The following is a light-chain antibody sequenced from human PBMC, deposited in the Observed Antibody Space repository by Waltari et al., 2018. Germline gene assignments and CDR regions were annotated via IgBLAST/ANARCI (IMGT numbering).Light chain of an antibody. CDR1: RSDVGAYDY. CDR2: DVT. CDR3: CSYAGRYTNYV. V-gene: IGLV2-11*01. Sequence: QSALTQPRSVSGSPGQSVTISCTGTRSDVGAYDYVSWHQQRPGKAPKLIIYDVTERPSGVPDRFSGSKSDNKASLTISGLQADDEADYYCCSYAGRYTNYVFGSGTKVTVL. J-gene: IGLJ1*01.